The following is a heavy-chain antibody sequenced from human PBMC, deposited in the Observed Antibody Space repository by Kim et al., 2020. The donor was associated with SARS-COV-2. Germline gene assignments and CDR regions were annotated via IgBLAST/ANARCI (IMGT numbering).Heavy chain of an antibody. Sequence: GGSLRLSCAASGFTFSSYWMTWVRQTPEKGLEWVATIKQDGSEKQYVDSVKGRFTISRENAKNSLYLQMNSLRAEDTAMYYCARLGYSSSSYYGMDVWGQGTTVTVSS. CDR1: GFTFSSYW. J-gene: IGHJ6*02. CDR2: IKQDGSEK. D-gene: IGHD6-6*01. V-gene: IGHV3-7*01. CDR3: ARLGYSSSSYYGMDV.